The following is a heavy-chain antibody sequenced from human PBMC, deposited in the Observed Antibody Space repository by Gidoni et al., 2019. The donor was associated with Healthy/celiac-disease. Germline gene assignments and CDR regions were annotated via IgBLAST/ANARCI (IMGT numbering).Heavy chain of an antibody. CDR3: ARKYDYVWGSNSPLDY. D-gene: IGHD3-16*01. V-gene: IGHV3-33*01. J-gene: IGHJ4*02. CDR2: IWYEGSNK. Sequence: QVQLVESGGGVVQPGRSLRLSCAASGFTFSSYGMHWVRQAPGKGLEWVAVIWYEGSNKYYADSVKCRFTSSRDNSKNTLYLQMNSLRAEDTAVYYCARKYDYVWGSNSPLDYGGQGTLVTVSS. CDR1: GFTFSSYG.